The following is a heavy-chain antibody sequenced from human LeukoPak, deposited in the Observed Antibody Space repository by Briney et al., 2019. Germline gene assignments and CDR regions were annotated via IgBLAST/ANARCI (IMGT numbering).Heavy chain of an antibody. CDR3: TTDEDWNYARKDV. J-gene: IGHJ6*02. Sequence: GGSLRLSCAASGFTFNYAWMSWVRQVPGKGLEWVGQTVSEIDGGTTDFAAPVKGRFTISRDDSKSTLYLQMNSLKIEDTAVYYCTTDEDWNYARKDVWGQGATAIVSS. CDR2: TVSEIDGGTT. CDR1: GFTFNYAW. V-gene: IGHV3-15*04. D-gene: IGHD1-7*01.